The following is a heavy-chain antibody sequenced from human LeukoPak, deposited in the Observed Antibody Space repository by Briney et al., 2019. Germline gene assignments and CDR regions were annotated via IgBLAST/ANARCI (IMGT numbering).Heavy chain of an antibody. CDR2: IDSDGSST. D-gene: IGHD2-2*01. Sequence: GGSLRLSCEASGFTFSNYWMHWVCQAPGKGLVWVSRIDSDGSSTNYADSVQGRFTISRDNAKNTLYLQMNSLRAEDTAVYYCAKRNCSSTSCYHFDYWGQGTLVIVSS. V-gene: IGHV3-74*01. CDR1: GFTFSNYW. CDR3: AKRNCSSTSCYHFDY. J-gene: IGHJ4*02.